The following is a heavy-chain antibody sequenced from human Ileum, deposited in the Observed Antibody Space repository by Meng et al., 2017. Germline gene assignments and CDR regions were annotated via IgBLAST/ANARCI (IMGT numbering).Heavy chain of an antibody. Sequence: HHGGAGLLSPSGALSRTCAAKGVSFSGYSWSWIRQPPGKWLEWIGEISHSGSTHYNPSLKSRLTISVDTSNNQFSLKLNSVTAADTAVYYCARGGVAARLGTWGQGALVTVSS. D-gene: IGHD6-6*01. J-gene: IGHJ4*02. V-gene: IGHV4-34*01. CDR1: GVSFSGYS. CDR2: ISHSGST. CDR3: ARGGVAARLGT.